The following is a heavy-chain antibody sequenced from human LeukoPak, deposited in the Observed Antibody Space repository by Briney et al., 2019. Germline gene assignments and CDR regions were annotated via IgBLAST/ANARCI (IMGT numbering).Heavy chain of an antibody. Sequence: GGSLRLSCAASGFTFDDYGMSWVRQAPGKGLEWVSYISSSNSTIYYADSVKGRFTISRDNAKNLLYLQMNSLRAEDTALYYCAKATMAGRGAFDIWGQGTMVTVSS. CDR1: GFTFDDYG. V-gene: IGHV3-48*04. J-gene: IGHJ3*02. CDR2: ISSSNSTI. D-gene: IGHD6-19*01. CDR3: AKATMAGRGAFDI.